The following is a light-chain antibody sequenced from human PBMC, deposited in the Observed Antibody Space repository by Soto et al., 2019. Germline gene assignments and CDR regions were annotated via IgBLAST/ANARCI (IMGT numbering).Light chain of an antibody. J-gene: IGKJ1*01. Sequence: DIQMTQSPSSVSSSVGDIFIIMCRASQGITTSLAWYQQKPGKAPKRLIYAASSLQSGVPSRFSGSGSGTEFTLTISSLQPEDFATYYCLQHNSYPWTFGQGTKVDIK. CDR3: LQHNSYPWT. V-gene: IGKV1-17*03. CDR2: AAS. CDR1: QGITTS.